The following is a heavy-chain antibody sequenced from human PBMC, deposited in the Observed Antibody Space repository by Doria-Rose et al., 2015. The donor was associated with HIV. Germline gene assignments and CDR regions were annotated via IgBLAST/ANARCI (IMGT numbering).Heavy chain of an antibody. CDR3: ARIKSSRWYHKYYFDF. CDR1: GVSLSSPGMG. Sequence: QVTLKESGPVLVKPTETLTLTCTVSGVSLSSPGMGVSWIRQPPGKALEWLANIFSDDERSYKTSLRSRLTIPRAPSKSQVVLTMTDMDPGDTATYYCARIKSSRWYHKYYFDFWGQGTLVIVSA. V-gene: IGHV2-26*01. D-gene: IGHD6-13*01. J-gene: IGHJ4*02. CDR2: IFSDDER.